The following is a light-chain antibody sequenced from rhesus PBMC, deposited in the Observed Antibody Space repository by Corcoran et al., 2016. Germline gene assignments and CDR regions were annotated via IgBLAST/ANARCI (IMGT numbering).Light chain of an antibody. CDR1: ENVNNY. V-gene: IGKV1-74*01. CDR3: QHNYGTPFT. Sequence: DIQMTQSPSSLSASVGDRVTITCRASENVNNYLNWYQQKPGEAPKLLIYKSSTLQRGVPSRFSVSGSGTDYTFTISSLQSEDVATYYCQHNYGTPFTFGPGTKLDIK. J-gene: IGKJ3*01. CDR2: KSS.